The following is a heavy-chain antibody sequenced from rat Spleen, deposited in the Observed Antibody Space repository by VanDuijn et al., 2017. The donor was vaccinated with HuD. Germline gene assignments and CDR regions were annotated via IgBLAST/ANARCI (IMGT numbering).Heavy chain of an antibody. J-gene: IGHJ2*01. D-gene: IGHD5-1*01. CDR2: IWGDEST. V-gene: IGHV2-47*01. CDR3: TRGLGDY. Sequence: QVQLKESGPGLVQPSQTLSLTCTVSGLSLTSHSVSWIRQPPGKGLEWMGVIWGDESTSYNSALKSRLSISRDTSKSQVLLKVNSLQSDDTAIYICTRGLGDYWGQGVMVTVSS. CDR1: GLSLTSHS.